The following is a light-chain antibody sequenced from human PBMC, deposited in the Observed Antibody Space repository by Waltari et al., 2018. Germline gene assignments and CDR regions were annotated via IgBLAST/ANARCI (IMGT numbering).Light chain of an antibody. Sequence: QAVVTQEPSLTVSPGGTVTLTCGSRTGAVTSGHYPYGFQQKPGQAPRTLIYYISNQHSVAPARFSGSLLGGKAALTLSGAQPEDEAEYYCLLSYSDTRWMFGGGTKLTVL. CDR3: LLSYSDTRWM. CDR1: TGAVTSGHY. J-gene: IGLJ3*02. V-gene: IGLV7-46*01. CDR2: YIS.